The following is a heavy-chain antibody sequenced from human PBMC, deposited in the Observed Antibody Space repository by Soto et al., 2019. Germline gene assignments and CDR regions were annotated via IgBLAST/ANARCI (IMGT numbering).Heavy chain of an antibody. V-gene: IGHV3-23*01. CDR1: GFTFSSYA. Sequence: EVQLLESGGGLVQPGGSLRLSCAASGFTFSSYAMSWVRQAPGKGLEWVSAISGSGGTTYYADSVKGRFTFSRDNSKKTLYLQMNSLRAEDTAVYYCATTANGWFSAFDSWGQGTMVTVSS. CDR3: ATTANGWFSAFDS. J-gene: IGHJ3*02. D-gene: IGHD6-19*01. CDR2: ISGSGGTT.